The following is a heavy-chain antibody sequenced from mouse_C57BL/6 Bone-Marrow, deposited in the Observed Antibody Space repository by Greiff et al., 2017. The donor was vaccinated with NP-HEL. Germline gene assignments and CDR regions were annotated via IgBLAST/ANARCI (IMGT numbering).Heavy chain of an antibody. CDR1: GYTFTDYE. D-gene: IGHD2-5*01. J-gene: IGHJ2*01. CDR2: IDPETGGT. CDR3: TSYYSNRYYFDY. V-gene: IGHV1-15*01. Sequence: VQLVESGAELVRPGASVTLSCKASGYTFTDYEMHWVKQTPVHGLEWIGAIDPETGGTAYNQKFKGKAIPTADKSSSTAYMELRSLTSEDSAVYYCTSYYSNRYYFDYWGQGTTLTVSS.